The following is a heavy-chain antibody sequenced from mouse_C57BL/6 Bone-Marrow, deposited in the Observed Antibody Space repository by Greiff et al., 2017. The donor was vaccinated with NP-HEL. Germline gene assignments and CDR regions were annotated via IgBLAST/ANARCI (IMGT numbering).Heavy chain of an antibody. Sequence: VQLQQPGAELVKPGASVKMSCKASGYTFTSYWITWVKQRPGQGLEWIGDIYPGSGSTNYNEKFKSKATLTVDTSSSTAYMQLSSLTSEDSAVYYCAKDGSSQYYYAMDYWGQGTSVTVAS. CDR3: AKDGSSQYYYAMDY. V-gene: IGHV1-55*01. D-gene: IGHD1-1*01. CDR2: IYPGSGST. CDR1: GYTFTSYW. J-gene: IGHJ4*01.